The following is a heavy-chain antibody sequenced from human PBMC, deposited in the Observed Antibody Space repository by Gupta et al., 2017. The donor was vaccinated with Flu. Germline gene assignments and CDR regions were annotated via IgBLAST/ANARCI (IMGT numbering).Heavy chain of an antibody. CDR3: ARQGGDPYSSSSSWFDP. V-gene: IGHV3-30*04. CDR2: ISNDGANQ. D-gene: IGHD6-6*01. Sequence: QVQLVEPGGDVVQPGRSLTLSCAASGFSFSSYVMHWVRQTPGRGLEWVAVISNDGANQYFADAVKGRFTISRENFRNTLYLQMNSLRPDDSAVYYCARQGGDPYSSSSSWFDPWGRGTVLTVSS. J-gene: IGHJ5*02. CDR1: GFSFSSYV.